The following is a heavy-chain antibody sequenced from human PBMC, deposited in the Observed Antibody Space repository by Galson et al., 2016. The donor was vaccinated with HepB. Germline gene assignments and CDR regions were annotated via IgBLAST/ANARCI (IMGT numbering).Heavy chain of an antibody. J-gene: IGHJ5*02. CDR1: GFTFSDYY. CDR2: INPSGAYT. V-gene: IGHV3-11*06. D-gene: IGHD3-22*01. Sequence: SLRLSCAASGFTFSDYYMSWVRQAPGQGLEWVSYINPSGAYTKYADSVKGRFTISRDNANNSLYLHMDSLRAEDTAVYYCASMGYYFDPWGQGTLVTVSS. CDR3: ASMGYYFDP.